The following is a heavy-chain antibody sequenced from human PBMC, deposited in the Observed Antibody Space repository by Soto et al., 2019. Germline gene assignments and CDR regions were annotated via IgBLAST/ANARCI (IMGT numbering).Heavy chain of an antibody. V-gene: IGHV4-59*01. Sequence: AXETLSLTSTVSGGSISSYYWSWIRQPPGKGLEWIGYIYYSGSTNYNPSLKSRVTISVDTSKNQFSLKLSSVTAADTAVYYCAGKYYYDSSGYYSVDYWGQGTLVTVSS. CDR3: AGKYYYDSSGYYSVDY. CDR2: IYYSGST. J-gene: IGHJ4*02. CDR1: GGSISSYY. D-gene: IGHD3-22*01.